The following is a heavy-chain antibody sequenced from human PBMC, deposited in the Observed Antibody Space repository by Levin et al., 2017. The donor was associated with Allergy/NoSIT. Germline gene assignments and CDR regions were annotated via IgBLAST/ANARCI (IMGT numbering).Heavy chain of an antibody. CDR3: ARDPEGFCSGGSCVYGMDG. V-gene: IGHV4-39*07. CDR1: GGSISSSSYY. Sequence: PSETLSLTCTVSGGSISSSSYYWGWIRQPPGKGLEWIGSIYYSGSTYYNPSLKSRVTISVDTSKNQFSLKLSSVTAADTAVYYCARDPEGFCSGGSCVYGMDGWGQGTTVTVSS. D-gene: IGHD2-15*01. CDR2: IYYSGST. J-gene: IGHJ6*02.